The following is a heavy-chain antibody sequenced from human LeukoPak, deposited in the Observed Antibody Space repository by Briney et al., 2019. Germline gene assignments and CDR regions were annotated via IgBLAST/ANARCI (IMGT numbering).Heavy chain of an antibody. V-gene: IGHV4-34*01. CDR3: AREKSDYDFWSGYFYYYGMDV. D-gene: IGHD3-3*01. Sequence: SETLSLTCAVYGGSFSGYYWSWIRQPPGKGLESIGEINHSGSTNYNPSLKSRVTISVDTSKNQFSLKLSSVTAADTAVYYCAREKSDYDFWSGYFYYYGMDVWGQGTTVTVSS. J-gene: IGHJ6*02. CDR1: GGSFSGYY. CDR2: INHSGST.